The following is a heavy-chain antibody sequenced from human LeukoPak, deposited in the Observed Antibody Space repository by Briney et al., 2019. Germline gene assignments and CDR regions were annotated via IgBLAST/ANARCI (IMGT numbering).Heavy chain of an antibody. V-gene: IGHV4-39*07. CDR3: ARGSFDSSGYYVFDY. J-gene: IGHJ4*02. Sequence: SETLSLTCTVSGGSISSSSFYWGWFRQPPGKGLEWLGVISYTGETFYNPSLKSRVTISIDTSKHQFSLNLWSVTAADTAVYYCARGSFDSSGYYVFDYWGQGSLVTVSS. CDR1: GGSISSSSFY. D-gene: IGHD3-22*01. CDR2: ISYTGET.